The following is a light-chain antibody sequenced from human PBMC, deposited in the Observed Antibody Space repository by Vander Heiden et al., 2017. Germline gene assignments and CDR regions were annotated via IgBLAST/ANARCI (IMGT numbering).Light chain of an antibody. CDR3: QVWDISSDHVV. Sequence: SYVLTQPPSVSVAPGQTARITCGGNNIGGKSVHWYQQKPGQAPVLVVYVDIDRPSGIPDRFSGSNSGNTATLTISRVEAGDEADYYCQVWDISSDHVVFGGGTKLTVL. CDR2: VDI. CDR1: NIGGKS. J-gene: IGLJ3*02. V-gene: IGLV3-21*02.